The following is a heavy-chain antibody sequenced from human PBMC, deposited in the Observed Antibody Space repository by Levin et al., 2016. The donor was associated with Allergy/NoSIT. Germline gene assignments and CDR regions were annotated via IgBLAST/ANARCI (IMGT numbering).Heavy chain of an antibody. CDR1: GFTFSSYG. CDR2: ISNDGSDN. Sequence: GESLKISCAASGFTFSSYGMHWVRQAPGKGLEWVAIISNDGSDNRYADSVKGRFTISRDNSKNALYLQLNSLRGEDTAVYYCAKAPYIFGYHFDYWGQGTLVTVSS. V-gene: IGHV3-30*18. D-gene: IGHD3-3*02. CDR3: AKAPYIFGYHFDY. J-gene: IGHJ4*02.